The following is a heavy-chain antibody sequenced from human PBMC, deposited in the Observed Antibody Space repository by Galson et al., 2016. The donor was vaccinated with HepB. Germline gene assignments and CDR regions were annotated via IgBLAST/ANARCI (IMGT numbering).Heavy chain of an antibody. CDR1: GDSVLTNTYF. V-gene: IGHV4-61*05. D-gene: IGHD1-26*01. J-gene: IGHJ4*02. CDR3: ARDSPWSRGRFYFDY. CDR2: AFYSGTT. Sequence: SETLSLTCSVSGDSVLTNTYFAVWIRQPPGKGLEWIAYAFYSGTTNYNPSLKSRIAMSVDTSKNQFSLKLISVTAADTAVYFWARDSPWSRGRFYFDYWGQGALVTVSS.